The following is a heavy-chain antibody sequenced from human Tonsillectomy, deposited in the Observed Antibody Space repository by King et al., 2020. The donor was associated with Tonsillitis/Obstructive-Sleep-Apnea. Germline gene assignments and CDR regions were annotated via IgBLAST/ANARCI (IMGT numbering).Heavy chain of an antibody. J-gene: IGHJ4*02. D-gene: IGHD3-9*01. CDR1: GGSITSGGNY. V-gene: IGHV4-31*03. CDR3: VRVTGKVPIFDY. CDR2: IYHSGNN. Sequence: VPLQESGPGLVKPSQTLSLTCTVSGGSITSGGNYWGWVRQHPGTGLEWIGHIYHSGNNYYNPSLKSRITMSVDASENQFSLKLTSVTAADAAVYYCVRVTGKVPIFDYWGQGTLVTVSS.